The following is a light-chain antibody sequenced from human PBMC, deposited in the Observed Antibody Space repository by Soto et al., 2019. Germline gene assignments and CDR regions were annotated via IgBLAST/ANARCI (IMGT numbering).Light chain of an antibody. V-gene: IGKV3-20*01. CDR3: QQYGSLPRT. J-gene: IGKJ2*01. CDR2: GIS. CDR1: QSVRSTY. Sequence: EIVLTQSPGTLSLSPGERATLSCRASQSVRSTYLAWYQQQPGQAPRLLIYGISSRATGIPDRFSGSGSGTDFTLTISRLEPEDFAVYYCQQYGSLPRTFGQGTKLEIK.